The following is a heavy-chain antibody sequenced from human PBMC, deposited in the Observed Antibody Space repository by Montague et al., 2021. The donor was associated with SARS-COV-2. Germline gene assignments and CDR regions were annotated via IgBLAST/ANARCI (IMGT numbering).Heavy chain of an antibody. CDR2: IYYTGNT. CDR1: GGSITNNIYY. V-gene: IGHV4-39*02. D-gene: IGHD3-22*01. CDR3: ARLKRYFDSSGYPSAFDL. Sequence: SETLSLTCTVSGGSITNNIYYWAWIRQPPGKGLEWIGSIYYTGNTYYNPSLKSRVTISVVTSKNHFTLKLRSVTAAETAVYYCARLKRYFDSSGYPSAFDLWGQGTKVTVSS. J-gene: IGHJ3*01.